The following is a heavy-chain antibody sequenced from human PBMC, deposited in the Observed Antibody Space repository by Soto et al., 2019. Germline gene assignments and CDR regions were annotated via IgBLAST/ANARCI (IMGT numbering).Heavy chain of an antibody. D-gene: IGHD3-16*02. CDR1: GGSVSRGGYY. Sequence: QVQLQESGPGLVKPSQTLSLTCTVSGGSVSRGGYYWSWIRHYPGKGLEWIGYIRYDGRTYYDLSLMSRITMSVDTSKNEFALNLSSVTAADTAVYHCARNSHLGDLSLGYWGQGILVSVSS. CDR3: ARNSHLGDLSLGY. CDR2: IRYDGRT. J-gene: IGHJ4*02. V-gene: IGHV4-31*03.